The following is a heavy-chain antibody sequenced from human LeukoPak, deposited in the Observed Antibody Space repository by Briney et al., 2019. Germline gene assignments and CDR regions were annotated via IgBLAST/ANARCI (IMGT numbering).Heavy chain of an antibody. CDR2: INPSGGST. D-gene: IGHD3-22*01. J-gene: IGHJ4*02. V-gene: IGHV1-46*01. CDR3: AFSSGYYRFDY. Sequence: ASVKVSCKASGYTFTSYYMHWVRQAPGQGLEWMGIINPSGGSTSYAQKFQGRVTMTRDMSTSTVYMELSSLRPEDTAVYYCAFSSGYYRFDYWGQGTLVTVSS. CDR1: GYTFTSYY.